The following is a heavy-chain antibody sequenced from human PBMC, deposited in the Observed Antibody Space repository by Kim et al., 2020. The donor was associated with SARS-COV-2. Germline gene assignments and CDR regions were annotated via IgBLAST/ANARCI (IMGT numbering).Heavy chain of an antibody. CDR1: GGTFSSYA. Sequence: SVKVSCKASGGTFSSYAISWVRQAPGQGLEWMGGIIPIFGTANYAQKFQGRVTITADESTSTAYMELSSLRSEDTAVYYCARDKVGGFLDYYWGQGTLVTVSS. V-gene: IGHV1-69*13. CDR3: ARDKVGGFLDYY. D-gene: IGHD3-3*01. CDR2: IIPIFGTA. J-gene: IGHJ4*02.